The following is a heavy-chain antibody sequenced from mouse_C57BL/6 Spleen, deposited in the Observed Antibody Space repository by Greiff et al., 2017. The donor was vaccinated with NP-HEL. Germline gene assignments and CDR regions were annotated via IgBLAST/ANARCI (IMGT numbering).Heavy chain of an antibody. CDR1: GYTFTSYW. Sequence: QVQLQQPGAELVRPGTSVKLSCKASGYTFTSYWMHWVKQRPGQGLEWIGVIDPSDSYTNYNQKFKGKATLTVDTSSSTAYMQLSSLTSEDSAVYYCARPIWGNSSFDYWGQGTTLTVSS. D-gene: IGHD2-1*01. V-gene: IGHV1-59*01. CDR2: IDPSDSYT. J-gene: IGHJ2*01. CDR3: ARPIWGNSSFDY.